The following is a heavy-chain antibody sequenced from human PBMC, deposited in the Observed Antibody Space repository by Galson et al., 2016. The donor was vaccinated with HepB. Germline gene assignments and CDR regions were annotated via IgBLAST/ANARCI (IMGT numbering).Heavy chain of an antibody. CDR3: ERGRQQLDRYYHGMDF. CDR2: IIPIFGTA. D-gene: IGHD6-13*01. Sequence: SVKVSCKASGGTFSNYGISWVRQAPGQGLEWVGGIIPIFGTAHYAQKFQGRVTITADKSTSTAYMEVNGLSFEDQALDYCERGRQQLDRYYHGMDFWGRGTTVTVSS. CDR1: GGTFSNYG. V-gene: IGHV1-69*06. J-gene: IGHJ6*02.